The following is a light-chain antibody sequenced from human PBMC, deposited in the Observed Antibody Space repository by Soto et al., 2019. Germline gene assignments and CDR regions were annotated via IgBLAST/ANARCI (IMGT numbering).Light chain of an antibody. CDR2: AAS. CDR3: QHYYSYPYT. J-gene: IGKJ2*01. CDR1: QGISSY. Sequence: AIRMTQSPSSFSASTGDRVTITCRASQGISSYLAWYQQKPGKAPKLLIYAASTLQSGVPSRFSGSGSGTDFTLTISCLQSEDFATYYCQHYYSYPYTFGQGTNLDIK. V-gene: IGKV1-8*01.